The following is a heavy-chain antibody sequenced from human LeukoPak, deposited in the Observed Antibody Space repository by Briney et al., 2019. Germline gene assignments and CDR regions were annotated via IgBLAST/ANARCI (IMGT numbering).Heavy chain of an antibody. Sequence: PGGSLRLSXAASGFTFSSYAMSWVRQAPGKGLEWVSAISGSGGSTDYADSVKGRFTISRDNSKNTLYLQMNSLRAEDTAVYYCARGGYSYGYGGSYQVDYWGQGTLVAVSS. J-gene: IGHJ4*02. CDR1: GFTFSSYA. D-gene: IGHD5-18*01. CDR2: ISGSGGST. CDR3: ARGGYSYGYGGSYQVDY. V-gene: IGHV3-23*01.